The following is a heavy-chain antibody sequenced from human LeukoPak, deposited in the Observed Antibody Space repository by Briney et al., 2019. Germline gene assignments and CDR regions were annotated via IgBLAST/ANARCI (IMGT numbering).Heavy chain of an antibody. V-gene: IGHV1-69*04. J-gene: IGHJ1*01. CDR1: GGTFSSYA. Sequence: SVKISCKASGGTFSSYAISWVRQAPGQGLEWMGRIIPIFGIANYAQEFQGRVTITADKSTSTAYMELSSLRSEDTAVYYCARGPWYYDSSGPSDRYFQHWGQGTLVTVSS. CDR3: ARGPWYYDSSGPSDRYFQH. D-gene: IGHD3-22*01. CDR2: IIPIFGIA.